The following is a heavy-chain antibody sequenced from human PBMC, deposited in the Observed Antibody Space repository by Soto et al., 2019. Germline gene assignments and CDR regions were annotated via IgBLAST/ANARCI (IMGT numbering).Heavy chain of an antibody. CDR2: IYYSGST. Sequence: LETLCLTCTVSGGSIGSSSYYWGWIRQPPGKGLEWIGSIYYSGSTYYNPSLKSRVTISVDTSKNQFSLKLSSVTAADTAVYYCARHPFYPTPSFDYWGQGTLVTVSS. CDR1: GGSIGSSSYY. V-gene: IGHV4-39*01. CDR3: ARHPFYPTPSFDY. J-gene: IGHJ4*02.